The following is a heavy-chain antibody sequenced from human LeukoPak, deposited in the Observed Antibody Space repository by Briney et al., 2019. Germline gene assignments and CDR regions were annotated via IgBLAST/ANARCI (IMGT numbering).Heavy chain of an antibody. CDR1: GVTFDDYG. V-gene: IGHV3-20*01. Sequence: PGGSLRLSCAASGVTFDDYGMSWARQAPGKGLEWVSGINWNGGGTGYADSVKGRFTISRANAKNSLYLQMNSLRAEDTALYHCARVVGLEVVNPHYLDYWGQGTLVTVSS. CDR2: INWNGGGT. CDR3: ARVVGLEVVNPHYLDY. J-gene: IGHJ4*02. D-gene: IGHD3-22*01.